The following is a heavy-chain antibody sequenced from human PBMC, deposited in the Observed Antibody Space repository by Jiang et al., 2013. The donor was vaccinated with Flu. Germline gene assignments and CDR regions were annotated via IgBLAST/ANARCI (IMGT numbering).Heavy chain of an antibody. J-gene: IGHJ4*01. V-gene: IGHV6-1*01. CDR2: SYYRSHWNY. D-gene: IGHD2-15*01. Sequence: QTLSLTCAISGDSVSSTRVTWTWIRQSPSRGLEWLGRSYYRSHWNYDYAVSVRGRMTITPDTSKNQFSLQLNSITPEDTAVYFCVRLVGNSWFDYWGQGILVTV. CDR1: GDSVSSTRVT. CDR3: VRLVGNSWFDY.